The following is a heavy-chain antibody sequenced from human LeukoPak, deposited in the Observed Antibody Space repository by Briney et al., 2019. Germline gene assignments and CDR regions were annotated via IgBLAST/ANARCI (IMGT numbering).Heavy chain of an antibody. J-gene: IGHJ4*02. D-gene: IGHD3-9*01. Sequence: PSETLSLTCSVSGASITSSSFYWGWIRQPPGKGLEWIGSIYYDGSTYYNPSLKSRVTFSVDTSKDQFSLNLRSVTAADTAIYYCVKAEDYEILTGFYHEYFFDYWGQGTLVTVSS. CDR3: VKAEDYEILTGFYHEYFFDY. CDR1: GASITSSSFY. CDR2: IYYDGST. V-gene: IGHV4-39*01.